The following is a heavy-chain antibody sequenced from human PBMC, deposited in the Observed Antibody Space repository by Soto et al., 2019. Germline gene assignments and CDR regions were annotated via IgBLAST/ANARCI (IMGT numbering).Heavy chain of an antibody. J-gene: IGHJ4*02. V-gene: IGHV1-69*01. Sequence: QVQLVQSGAEVKKPGSSVKVSCKASGGTFSRYAISWVRQAPGQGLEWMGGIIPMFGTANYAQKFKGRVRITADESRSTANMERRGLRFEDTAIYYCTRGWGHDRSDLYYAYWGQGTLLTVSS. CDR3: TRGWGHDRSDLYYAY. D-gene: IGHD3-22*01. CDR1: GGTFSRYA. CDR2: IIPMFGTA.